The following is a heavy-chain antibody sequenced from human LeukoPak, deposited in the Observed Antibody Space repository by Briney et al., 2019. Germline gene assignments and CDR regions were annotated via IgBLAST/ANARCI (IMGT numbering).Heavy chain of an antibody. CDR1: GGASSSYY. J-gene: IGHJ6*03. CDR2: IYKSGST. CDR3: ARDGAPYSSSWYANYYYMDV. Sequence: PSETLSLTCTVSGGASSSYYWSWIRQPPGKGVEWIGYIYKSGSTNYNPSLKSRVTISVDTSKNQFSLKPRSVTAADTAVYYCARDGAPYSSSWYANYYYMDVWGKGTTVTVPS. V-gene: IGHV4-59*01. D-gene: IGHD6-13*01.